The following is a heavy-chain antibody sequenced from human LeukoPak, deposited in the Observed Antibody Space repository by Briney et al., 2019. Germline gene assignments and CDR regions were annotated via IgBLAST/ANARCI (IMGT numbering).Heavy chain of an antibody. CDR3: AIYAIVPGIGIH. J-gene: IGHJ4*02. D-gene: IGHD1-1*01. V-gene: IGHV4-4*07. CDR1: GGSISSYY. CDR2: IYTNGST. Sequence: SETLSLTCTVSGGSISSYYWSWIRQPAGKGLEWIGRIYTNGSTNYNPSLKSRVTMSVDTSKNQFSPKLSSVTAADTAVYYCAIYAIVPGIGIHWGRGTLVTVSS.